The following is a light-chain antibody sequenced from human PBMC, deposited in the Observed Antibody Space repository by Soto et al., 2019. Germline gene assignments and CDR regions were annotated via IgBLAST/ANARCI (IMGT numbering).Light chain of an antibody. V-gene: IGLV2-23*01. CDR2: EGS. J-gene: IGLJ1*01. Sequence: QSVLTQPASVSGSPGQSLTISCTGTSSDVGIYNLVSWYQQHPGKAPKLMIYEGSKRPSGVSNRFSGSKSGNTESLTISGLQAEDEADYYCCSYAGTIFVFGTGTKVTVL. CDR1: SSDVGIYNL. CDR3: CSYAGTIFV.